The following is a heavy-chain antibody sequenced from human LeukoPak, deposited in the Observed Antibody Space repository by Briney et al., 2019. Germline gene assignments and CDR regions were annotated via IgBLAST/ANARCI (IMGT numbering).Heavy chain of an antibody. D-gene: IGHD3-22*01. CDR1: GFTFSDYY. CDR3: ATTDYYDSSGYLYYFDY. V-gene: IGHV3-11*01. J-gene: IGHJ4*02. CDR2: ISSSGSTI. Sequence: GGSLRLSCAASGFTFSDYYVSWIRQAPGKGLEWVSYISSSGSTIYYADSVKGRFTISRDNAKNSLYLQMNSLRAEDTAVYYCATTDYYDSSGYLYYFDYWGQGTLVTVSS.